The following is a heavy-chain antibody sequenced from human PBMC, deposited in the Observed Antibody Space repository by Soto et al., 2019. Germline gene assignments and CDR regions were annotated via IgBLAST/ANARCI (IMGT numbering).Heavy chain of an antibody. D-gene: IGHD3-10*01. CDR1: GFTFSSYA. Sequence: EVQLLESGGGLVQPGGSLRLSCAASGFTFSSYAMSWVRQAPGKGLEWVSAISGSGGSTYYADSVKGRFTISRDNSKNTLYLQMNSLRAKDTAVYYCAKGPDTYYYGSGSPDYWGQGTLVTVSS. V-gene: IGHV3-23*01. CDR2: ISGSGGST. CDR3: AKGPDTYYYGSGSPDY. J-gene: IGHJ4*02.